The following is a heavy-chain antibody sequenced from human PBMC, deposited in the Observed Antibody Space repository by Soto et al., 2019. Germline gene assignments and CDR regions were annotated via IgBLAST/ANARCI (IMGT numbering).Heavy chain of an antibody. J-gene: IGHJ4*02. Sequence: QVQLVQSGVEVKKPGASVKVSCKASGYTFSSYAISWVRQAPGQGLEWMAWITAYNGNTKFAQKFQGRVTMTTDTSTSTAYMELWSLRSDDTAVYYCARGYDILTGSYLFDYWGQGTLVTVSS. CDR1: GYTFSSYA. V-gene: IGHV1-18*01. D-gene: IGHD3-9*01. CDR2: ITAYNGNT. CDR3: ARGYDILTGSYLFDY.